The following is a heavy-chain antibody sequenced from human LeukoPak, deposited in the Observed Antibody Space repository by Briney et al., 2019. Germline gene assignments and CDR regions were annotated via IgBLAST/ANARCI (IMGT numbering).Heavy chain of an antibody. CDR2: TSSTSGRT. CDR1: GFTFSSYA. D-gene: IGHD7-27*01. Sequence: GWSLRLPCAASGFTFSSYAMSWVRQAPGTGLEWVSATSSTSGRTYYAESVKGRFTISRDKAKNSLYLQMNSLRVEDTAVYYCARDLAWGAFDYWGQGALVTVSS. V-gene: IGHV3-23*01. J-gene: IGHJ4*02. CDR3: ARDLAWGAFDY.